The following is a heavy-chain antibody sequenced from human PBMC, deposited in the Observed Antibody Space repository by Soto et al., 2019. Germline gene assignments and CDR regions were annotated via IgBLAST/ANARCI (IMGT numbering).Heavy chain of an antibody. Sequence: GGSLRLSCAASGFTFSSYWMSWVRQAPGKGLVWVANIKQDGSEKYYVDSVKGRFTISRDNAKNSLYLQMNSLRAEDTAVYYCAREYYDFWSGYYDYYGMDVWGQGTTVTVSS. V-gene: IGHV3-7*05. CDR1: GFTFSSYW. J-gene: IGHJ6*02. D-gene: IGHD3-3*01. CDR2: IKQDGSEK. CDR3: AREYYDFWSGYYDYYGMDV.